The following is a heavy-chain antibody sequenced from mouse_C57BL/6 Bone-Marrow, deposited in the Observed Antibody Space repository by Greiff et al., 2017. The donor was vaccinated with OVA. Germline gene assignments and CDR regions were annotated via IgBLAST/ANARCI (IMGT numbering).Heavy chain of an antibody. CDR2: IYPGGGYT. Sequence: VKLVESGAELVRPGTSVKMSCKASGYTFTNYWIGWAKQRPGHGLEWIGDIYPGGGYTNYNEKFKGKATLTADKSSSTAYMQFSSLTSEDSAIYYCARWGGLLFDYWGQGTTLTVSS. V-gene: IGHV1-63*01. J-gene: IGHJ2*01. D-gene: IGHD3-1*01. CDR1: GYTFTNYW. CDR3: ARWGGLLFDY.